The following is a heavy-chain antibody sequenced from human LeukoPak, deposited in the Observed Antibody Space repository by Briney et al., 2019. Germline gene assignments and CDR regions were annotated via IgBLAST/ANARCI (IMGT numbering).Heavy chain of an antibody. CDR2: IKQDGSEK. V-gene: IGHV3-7*01. J-gene: IGHJ5*02. D-gene: IGHD2-2*01. Sequence: PGGSLRLSCAASGFTFSSYWMSWVRQAPGKGLEWVANIKQDGSEKYYVDSVKGRFTISRDNAKNSLYLQMNSLRAEDTAVYYCARVRAVPAASWVWFDPWGQGTLVTVSS. CDR3: ARVRAVPAASWVWFDP. CDR1: GFTFSSYW.